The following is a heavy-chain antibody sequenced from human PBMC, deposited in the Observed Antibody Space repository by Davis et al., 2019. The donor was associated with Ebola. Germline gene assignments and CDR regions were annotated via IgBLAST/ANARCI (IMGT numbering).Heavy chain of an antibody. CDR1: GFTFSSYA. V-gene: IGHV3-30-3*01. D-gene: IGHD3-10*01. Sequence: PGGSLRLSCAASGFTFSSYAMHWVRQAPGKGLEWVAVISYDGSNKYYADSVKGRFTISRDNSKNTLYLQMNSLRAEDTAVYYCARVTGITIIDYWGQGTLVTVSS. CDR3: ARVTGITIIDY. CDR2: ISYDGSNK. J-gene: IGHJ4*02.